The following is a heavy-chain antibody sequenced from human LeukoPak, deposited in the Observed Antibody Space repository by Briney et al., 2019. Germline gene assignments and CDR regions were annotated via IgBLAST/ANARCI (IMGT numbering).Heavy chain of an antibody. CDR3: ARVSDGSGSYYTNLYPNFDY. V-gene: IGHV3-11*01. CDR1: GFTFSDYY. J-gene: IGHJ4*02. D-gene: IGHD3-10*01. Sequence: GGSLRLSCAASGFTFSDYYMSWIRQAPGKGLEWVSYISSSGSTIYYADSVKGRFTISRDNAKNSLYLQVNSLRAEDTAVYYCARVSDGSGSYYTNLYPNFDYWGQGTLVTVSS. CDR2: ISSSGSTI.